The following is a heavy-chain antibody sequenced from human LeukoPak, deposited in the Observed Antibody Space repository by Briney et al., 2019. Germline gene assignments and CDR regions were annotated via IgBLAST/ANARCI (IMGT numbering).Heavy chain of an antibody. J-gene: IGHJ4*02. CDR1: GGSFSGYY. CDR2: INHSGST. Sequence: SETLSLTCAVYGGSFSGYYWSWIRQPPGKGLEWIGEINHSGSTNYNPSPKSRVTISVDTSKDQFSLKLSSVTAADTAVYYCARGDYYGSGSYYNPPHYYFDYWGQGTLVTVSS. V-gene: IGHV4-34*01. D-gene: IGHD3-10*01. CDR3: ARGDYYGSGSYYNPPHYYFDY.